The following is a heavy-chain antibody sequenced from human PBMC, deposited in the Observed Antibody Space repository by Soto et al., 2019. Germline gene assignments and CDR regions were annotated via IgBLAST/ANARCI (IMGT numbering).Heavy chain of an antibody. Sequence: GGSLRLSCAASGFTFNYYWMSWVRQAPGKGLEWGAKIKQDGSEQYYVDSVKGRFTISRDNAKNSLYLQMNSLRAEDTAVYYCARVKLRYFGLFDYWGQGTLVTVSS. CDR3: ARVKLRYFGLFDY. CDR2: IKQDGSEQ. V-gene: IGHV3-7*05. J-gene: IGHJ4*02. CDR1: GFTFNYYW. D-gene: IGHD3-9*01.